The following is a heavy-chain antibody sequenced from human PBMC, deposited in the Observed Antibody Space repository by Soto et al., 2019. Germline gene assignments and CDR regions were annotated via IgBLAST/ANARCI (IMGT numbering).Heavy chain of an antibody. D-gene: IGHD2-8*01. Sequence: PSETLSLTCTVSGGSISSYYWSWIRQPPGKGLEWIGYIYYSGSTNYNPSLKSRVTISVDTSKNQFSLKLSSVTAADTAVYYCARVRVYEGYYYYYMDVWGKGTTVTVSS. V-gene: IGHV4-59*01. CDR1: GGSISSYY. J-gene: IGHJ6*03. CDR3: ARVRVYEGYYYYYMDV. CDR2: IYYSGST.